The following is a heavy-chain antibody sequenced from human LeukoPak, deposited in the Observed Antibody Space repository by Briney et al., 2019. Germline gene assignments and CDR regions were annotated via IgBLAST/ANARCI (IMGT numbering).Heavy chain of an antibody. CDR2: INPSGGSR. V-gene: IGHV1-46*01. Sequence: ASVTVSCKASVYTFTSYYMHWLGQAPPQGLEGVGIINPSGGSRTYAQQFHGRVTMTRDMSTSTVYMELSSLRSEDTAVYYCARGVDGYNYVRLDCWG. CDR1: VYTFTSYY. CDR3: ARGVDGYNYVRLDC. J-gene: IGHJ6*01. D-gene: IGHD5-24*01.